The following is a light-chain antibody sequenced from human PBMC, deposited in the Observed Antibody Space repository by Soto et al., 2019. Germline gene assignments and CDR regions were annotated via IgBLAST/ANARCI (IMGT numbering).Light chain of an antibody. CDR2: GAS. J-gene: IGKJ3*01. CDR3: QQLNSFPIP. Sequence: IQLTQSPSSLSASVGDRVTITCRASQGISSFLAWYQQKPGKAPKLLIYGASTLQSGVRSRFSGSGSETDFTLTIGSLQPEDFATYYCQQLNSFPIPFGPGTKVDI. CDR1: QGISSF. V-gene: IGKV1-9*01.